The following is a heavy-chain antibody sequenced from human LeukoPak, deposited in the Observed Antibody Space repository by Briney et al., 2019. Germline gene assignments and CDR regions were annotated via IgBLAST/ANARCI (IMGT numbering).Heavy chain of an antibody. D-gene: IGHD3-22*01. CDR2: IYHSGST. V-gene: IGHV4-30-2*01. CDR3: ASYYDSSGYFLG. J-gene: IGHJ4*02. CDR1: GGSISSGGYY. Sequence: SETLSLTCTVSGGSISSGGYYWSWIRQPPGKGLEWIGYIYHSGSTYYNPSLKSRVTISVDRSKNQFSLKPSSVTAADTAVYYCASYYDSSGYFLGWGQGTLVTVSS.